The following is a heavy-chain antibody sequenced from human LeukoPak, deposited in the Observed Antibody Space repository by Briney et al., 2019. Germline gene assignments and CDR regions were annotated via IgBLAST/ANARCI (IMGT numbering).Heavy chain of an antibody. J-gene: IGHJ6*02. CDR1: GFTFSDYY. CDR3: AAAVDYVEGYYYGMDV. CDR2: ISSSGSTI. D-gene: IGHD4-17*01. V-gene: IGHV3-11*01. Sequence: GRSLRLSCAASGFTFSDYYMSWIRQAPGKGLEWVSYISSSGSTIYYADSVKGRFTISRDNAKNSLYLQMNSLRAEDTAVYYCAAAVDYVEGYYYGMDVWGQGTTVTVSS.